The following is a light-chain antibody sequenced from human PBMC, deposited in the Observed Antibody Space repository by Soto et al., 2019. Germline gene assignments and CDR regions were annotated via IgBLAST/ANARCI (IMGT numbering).Light chain of an antibody. Sequence: EIVMTQSPATLSVSPGERATLSCRASQSVSSNLAWFQQKPGQAPRVLIYGASSRATGIPDRFSGSGSGTDFTLTISSLEPEDFAVYYCQQRSNWPPITFGQGTRLEIK. CDR2: GAS. J-gene: IGKJ5*01. CDR1: QSVSSN. CDR3: QQRSNWPPIT. V-gene: IGKV3-11*01.